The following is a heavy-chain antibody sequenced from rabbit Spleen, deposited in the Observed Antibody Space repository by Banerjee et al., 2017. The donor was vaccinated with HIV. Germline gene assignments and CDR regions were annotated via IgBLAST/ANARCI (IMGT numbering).Heavy chain of an antibody. CDR2: IYAGSSGST. J-gene: IGHJ3*01. Sequence: EEAGGFMVKPEGSLTLSCTASGFSFSSGYWICWVRQAPGKGLEWIACIYAGSSGSTYYASWAKGRFTMSKTSSTTVTLQMTKVAAGVTAHCVTGVETSDWAIGWDLWGQGTLVTVS. CDR3: GVETSDWAIGWDL. CDR1: GFSFSSGYW. V-gene: IGHV1S45*01. D-gene: IGHD1-1*01.